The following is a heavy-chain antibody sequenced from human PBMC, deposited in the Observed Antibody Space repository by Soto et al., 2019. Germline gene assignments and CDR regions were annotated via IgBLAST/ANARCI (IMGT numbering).Heavy chain of an antibody. CDR3: SSWVVRDFDWFSDDAFDI. Sequence: ASVKVSCKASGYTFTSYGISWVRQAPGQGLEWMGWISAYNGNTNYAQKLQGRVTMTTDTSTSTAYMELRSLRSDDTAVYYCSSWVVRDFDWFSDDAFDIWGEGTRVTVS. J-gene: IGHJ3*02. V-gene: IGHV1-18*01. CDR1: GYTFTSYG. D-gene: IGHD3-9*01. CDR2: ISAYNGNT.